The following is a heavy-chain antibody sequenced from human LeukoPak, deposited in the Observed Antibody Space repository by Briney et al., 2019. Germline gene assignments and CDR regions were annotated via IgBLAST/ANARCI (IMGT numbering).Heavy chain of an antibody. CDR1: GFAFSTYP. J-gene: IGHJ4*02. D-gene: IGHD3-22*01. Sequence: GGSLRLSCAASGFAFSTYPMTWVRQAPGKGLEWVSGIIGSGGTTYYADSVKGRFTISRDNSKNTLYLQMNSLRAEDTAVYYCAKGETYYYDTSGYYYWGQGTLVTVSS. CDR3: AKGETYYYDTSGYYY. V-gene: IGHV3-23*01. CDR2: IIGSGGTT.